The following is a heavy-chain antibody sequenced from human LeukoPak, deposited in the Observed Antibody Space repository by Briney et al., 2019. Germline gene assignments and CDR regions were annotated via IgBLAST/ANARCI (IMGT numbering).Heavy chain of an antibody. CDR3: ARRGTRITIFGVVTKIDY. Sequence: PGGSLRLSCAASGFTFSSYSMNWVRQAPGKGLEWVSSISSSSSYIYYADSVKGRFTISRDNAKNSLYLQMNSLRAEDTAVYYCARRGTRITIFGVVTKIDYWGQGTLVTVSS. J-gene: IGHJ4*02. V-gene: IGHV3-21*01. CDR1: GFTFSSYS. D-gene: IGHD3-3*01. CDR2: ISSSSSYI.